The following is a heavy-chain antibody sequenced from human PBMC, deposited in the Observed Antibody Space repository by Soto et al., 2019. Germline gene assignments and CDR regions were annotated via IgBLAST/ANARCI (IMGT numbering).Heavy chain of an antibody. Sequence: PSETLSLTCSVSGGSVSNKTYYWSWIRQPPGKRLEWIGYVYYSETTNYNPSLKSRVTISVDLSKNQFSLRLSSVTTADTALYYCARTTAVPNTLRSRYFFDYWGQGTLVTVSS. CDR3: ARTTAVPNTLRSRYFFDY. V-gene: IGHV4-61*01. J-gene: IGHJ4*02. D-gene: IGHD4-17*01. CDR2: VYYSETT. CDR1: GGSVSNKTYY.